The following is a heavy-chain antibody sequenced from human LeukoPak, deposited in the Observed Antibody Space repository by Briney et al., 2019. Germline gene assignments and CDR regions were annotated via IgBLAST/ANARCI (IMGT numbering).Heavy chain of an antibody. CDR2: IYPGDSDT. V-gene: IGHV5-51*01. J-gene: IGHJ3*02. Sequence: GESLKISCKGSGYIFTSCSIGWVRQMPGKGLEWMGIIYPGDSDTRYSPSFQGQVTISADKAISTAYLQWSSLKASDTAMYYCARLTVRGYYDSSGYPSDAFDIWGQGTMVTVSS. CDR1: GYIFTSCS. CDR3: ARLTVRGYYDSSGYPSDAFDI. D-gene: IGHD3-22*01.